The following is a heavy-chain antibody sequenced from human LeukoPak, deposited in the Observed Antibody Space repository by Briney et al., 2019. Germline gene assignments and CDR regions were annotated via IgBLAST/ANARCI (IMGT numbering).Heavy chain of an antibody. J-gene: IGHJ4*02. D-gene: IGHD3-16*01. Sequence: SETLSLTCTVSGGSISSYYWSWIRQPPGKGLEWIGYIYYSGSTNYNPSLKSRVTISVDPSKNQFSLKLNSVTAAETAVYYCGTTWAHQFDDWGKGTLVTVSS. CDR1: GGSISSYY. CDR3: GTTWAHQFDD. CDR2: IYYSGST. V-gene: IGHV4-59*12.